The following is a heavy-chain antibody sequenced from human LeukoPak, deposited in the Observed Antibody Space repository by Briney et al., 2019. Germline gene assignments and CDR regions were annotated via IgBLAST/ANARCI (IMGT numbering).Heavy chain of an antibody. V-gene: IGHV1-69*04. J-gene: IGHJ4*02. D-gene: IGHD6-19*01. CDR3: AKIVSPITPHGAVAGDY. CDR1: GGTLSSYA. Sequence: GASVKVSCKASGGTLSSYAIIWVRQAPGQGLEWMGRIIPILGIANYAQKFQGRVTITADKSTSTAYMELSSLRSEDTAVYYCAKIVSPITPHGAVAGDYWGQGTLVTVSS. CDR2: IIPILGIA.